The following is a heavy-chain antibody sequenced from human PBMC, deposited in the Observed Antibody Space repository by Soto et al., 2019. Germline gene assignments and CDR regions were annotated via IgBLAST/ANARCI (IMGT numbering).Heavy chain of an antibody. CDR2: VTHTGDT. J-gene: IGHJ6*03. CDR3: ASTAIAATRYLFYYMDV. CDR1: GPSLTGHH. Sequence: QVQLQESGPGLVKPSETLSLTCIVSGPSLTGHHWSWVRQLPGKALATLSYVTHTGDTHYNPSLKSRGSISVDTSKSEISLKVTSMSAADTAVYDCASTAIAATRYLFYYMDVWGEGTTVTVSS. V-gene: IGHV4-59*08. D-gene: IGHD2-15*01.